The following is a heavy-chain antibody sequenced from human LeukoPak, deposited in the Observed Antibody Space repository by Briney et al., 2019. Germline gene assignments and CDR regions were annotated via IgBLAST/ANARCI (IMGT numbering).Heavy chain of an antibody. D-gene: IGHD3-16*02. J-gene: IGHJ4*02. V-gene: IGHV1-2*02. Sequence: ASVKVSCKASGYTFTGYYMHWVRQAPGQGLEWMGWINPNSGGTNYAQKFQGRVTMTRDTSISTAYMELSRLRSEDTVVYYCARARKLRLGELSYYFDYWGQGTLVTVSS. CDR3: ARARKLRLGELSYYFDY. CDR2: INPNSGGT. CDR1: GYTFTGYY.